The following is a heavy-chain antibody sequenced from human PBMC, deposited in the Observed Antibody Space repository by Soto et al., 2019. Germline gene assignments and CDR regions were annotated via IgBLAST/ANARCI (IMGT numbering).Heavy chain of an antibody. D-gene: IGHD2-15*01. Sequence: QVQLQESGPGLVKPSQTLSLTCTVSGGSISSGGYYWSWIRQHPGQGLAWIGYIYYSGSTYYNPSLKSRVTISVDTAKNQFSLKLSSVTAADTAVYYCARGKEGQYCSGGSCWNWFDPWGQGTLVTVSS. CDR1: GGSISSGGYY. J-gene: IGHJ5*02. V-gene: IGHV4-31*03. CDR2: IYYSGST. CDR3: ARGKEGQYCSGGSCWNWFDP.